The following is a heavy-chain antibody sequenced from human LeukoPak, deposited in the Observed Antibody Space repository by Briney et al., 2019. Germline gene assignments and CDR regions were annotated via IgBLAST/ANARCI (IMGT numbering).Heavy chain of an antibody. D-gene: IGHD1-7*01. CDR2: IYPGDSDT. CDR3: ARIGITGTISFDY. V-gene: IGHV5-51*01. CDR1: GYSFTSYW. J-gene: IGHJ4*02. Sequence: GESLQISCKGSGYSFTSYWIGWVRPMPGKGLEWMGIIYPGDSDTRYSPSFQGQVTISADKSISTAYLQWSSLKASDTAMYYCARIGITGTISFDYWGQGTLVTVSS.